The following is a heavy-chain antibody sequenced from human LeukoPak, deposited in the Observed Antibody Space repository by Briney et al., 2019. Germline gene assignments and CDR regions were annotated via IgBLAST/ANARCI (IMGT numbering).Heavy chain of an antibody. CDR3: AKGNEVDP. V-gene: IGHV3-23*01. CDR1: GFTFSSYA. D-gene: IGHD1-1*01. Sequence: QSGGSLRLSCAASGFTFSSYAMSWVRQAPGKGLEWVSAISGSGGSTYYADSVKGRFTISRDNSKKVLYLQMSSLRVEDTAVYYCAKGNEVDPWGQGTLVTVSS. J-gene: IGHJ5*02. CDR2: ISGSGGST.